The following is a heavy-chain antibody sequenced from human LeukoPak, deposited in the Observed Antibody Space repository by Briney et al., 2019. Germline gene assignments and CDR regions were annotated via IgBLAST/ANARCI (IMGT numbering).Heavy chain of an antibody. J-gene: IGHJ4*02. V-gene: IGHV4-59*08. CDR1: GGSISSYY. CDR3: AGHHPRNTVDF. D-gene: IGHD2-8*02. Sequence: SETLSLACTVSGGSISSYYWSWIRQPPGKGLEWIAYISDIGSINYNPSLKSRVTISLDTSKNQFSLKLSSVTATDTAVYYCAGHHPRNTVDFWGQGTLVTVSS. CDR2: ISDIGSI.